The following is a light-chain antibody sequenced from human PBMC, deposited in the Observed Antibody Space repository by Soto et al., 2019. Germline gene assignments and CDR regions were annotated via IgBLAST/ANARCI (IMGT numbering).Light chain of an antibody. CDR2: GAS. V-gene: IGKV3D-15*01. CDR1: QSVRSN. J-gene: IGKJ5*01. Sequence: MVLTQTPDTLSLTPGERATRSCRASQSVRSNLAWYQQKPGQAPRLLIYGASTRATGIPATFSGSGSGTQFTLTISSLQSEDFAVYYCQQYNNWPAITFGQGTRLEIK. CDR3: QQYNNWPAIT.